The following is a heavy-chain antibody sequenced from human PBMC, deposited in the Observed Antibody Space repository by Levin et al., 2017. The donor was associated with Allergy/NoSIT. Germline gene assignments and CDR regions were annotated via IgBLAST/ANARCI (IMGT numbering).Heavy chain of an antibody. V-gene: IGHV2-5*02. CDR2: IYWDDDK. Sequence: QTLSLTCTFSGFSLSTSGVGVGWIRQPPGKALEWLALIYWDDDKRYSPSLKSRLTITKDTSKNQVVLTMTNMDPVDTATYYCAHLIYYGSGSHYFDYWGQGTLVTVSS. CDR3: AHLIYYGSGSHYFDY. CDR1: GFSLSTSGVG. D-gene: IGHD3-10*01. J-gene: IGHJ4*02.